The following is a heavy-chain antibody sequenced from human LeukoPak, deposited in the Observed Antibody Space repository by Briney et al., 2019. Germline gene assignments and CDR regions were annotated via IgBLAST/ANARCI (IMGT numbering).Heavy chain of an antibody. D-gene: IGHD3-10*01. V-gene: IGHV3-48*02. CDR3: ARGLMVRGVSGLLLG. J-gene: IGHJ4*02. CDR1: GFTFSSYS. CDR2: ISSRSRAI. Sequence: GGSLRLSCATSGFTFSSYSMSWVRQAPGKGLEWISYISSRSRAIYYADSVKGRFTISRDNAKNSLYLQMNSLRDEDTAVYYCARGLMVRGVSGLLLGWGQGTLVTVSS.